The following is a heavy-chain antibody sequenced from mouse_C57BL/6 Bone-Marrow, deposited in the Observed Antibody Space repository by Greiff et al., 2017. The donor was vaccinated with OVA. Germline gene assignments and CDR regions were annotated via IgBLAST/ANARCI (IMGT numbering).Heavy chain of an antibody. J-gene: IGHJ1*03. CDR2: SSNKANDSTT. D-gene: IGHD4-1*01. Sequence: EVKLVESGGGLVQSGRSLRLSCATSGFTFSDFYMEWVRQAPGKGLEWIAASSNKANDSTTEYSVSVKGRFIVSRDTSQSNLYLQMNTLRAEDTAIYYCARDNWGWYFDVWGTGTTVTVSS. CDR1: GFTFSDFY. V-gene: IGHV7-1*01. CDR3: ARDNWGWYFDV.